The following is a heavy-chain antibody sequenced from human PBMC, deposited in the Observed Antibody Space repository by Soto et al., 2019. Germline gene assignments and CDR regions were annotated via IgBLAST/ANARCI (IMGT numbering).Heavy chain of an antibody. V-gene: IGHV3-7*01. Sequence: PGGSLRLSCAASGFTFSGYWMSWVRQAPGKGLEWVANIKQDGSVNYYVDSVKGRFTISRDNAGSSLYLQMNSLTAEDSAVYFCAGVAALVGHYCGQGTLVTVYS. J-gene: IGHJ4*02. CDR1: GFTFSGYW. CDR2: IKQDGSVN. D-gene: IGHD3-9*01. CDR3: AGVAALVGHY.